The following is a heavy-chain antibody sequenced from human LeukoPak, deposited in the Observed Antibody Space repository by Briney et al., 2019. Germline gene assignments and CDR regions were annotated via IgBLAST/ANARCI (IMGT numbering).Heavy chain of an antibody. CDR1: GFTFSSYG. J-gene: IGHJ4*02. D-gene: IGHD2-21*02. V-gene: IGHV3-30*03. Sequence: GRSLRLSCAASGFTFSSYGMHWVRQAPGKGLEWVAVISYDGSNKYYADSVKGRFTISRDNSKNTLYLQMNSLRAEDTAVYYCARAPGYCGGDCYDSYYFDYWGQGTLVTVSS. CDR2: ISYDGSNK. CDR3: ARAPGYCGGDCYDSYYFDY.